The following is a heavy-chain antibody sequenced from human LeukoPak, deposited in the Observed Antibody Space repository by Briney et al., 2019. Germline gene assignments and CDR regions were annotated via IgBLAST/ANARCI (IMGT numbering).Heavy chain of an antibody. CDR3: ARDYERGRTEPFDY. V-gene: IGHV3-48*01. CDR2: ISSSSSTI. CDR1: GFTFSSYS. D-gene: IGHD3-16*01. J-gene: IGHJ4*02. Sequence: GESLRLSCAASGFTFSSYSMNWVRQAPGKGPEWVSYISSSSSTIYYADSVKGRFTISRDNAKNSLYLQMNSLRAEDTAVYYCARDYERGRTEPFDYWGQGTLVTVSS.